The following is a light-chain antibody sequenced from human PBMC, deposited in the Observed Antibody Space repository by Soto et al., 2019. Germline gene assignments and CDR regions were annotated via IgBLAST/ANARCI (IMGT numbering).Light chain of an antibody. CDR3: GAWDSSLSAYV. CDR2: ADN. J-gene: IGLJ1*01. Sequence: QSVLTQPPSVSAAPGQKVTISCSGSDSNVGNNYVSWYQQLPGTAPNLLIYADNERPSGIADRFSGSKSDTSATLGITGLQTGDEADYYCGAWDSSLSAYVFGTGTKLTVL. V-gene: IGLV1-51*01. CDR1: DSNVGNNY.